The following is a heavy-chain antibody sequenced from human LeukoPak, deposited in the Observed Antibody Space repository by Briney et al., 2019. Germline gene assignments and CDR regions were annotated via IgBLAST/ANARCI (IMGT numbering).Heavy chain of an antibody. D-gene: IGHD5-18*01. Sequence: PSETLSLTCAVYGGSFSGYYWSWIRQPPGKGLEWIGEINHSGSTNYNPSLKSRVTISVDTSKNQFSLKLSSVTAADTAVYYYARERWVNSYGSDFDYWGQGTLVTVSS. V-gene: IGHV4-34*01. CDR2: INHSGST. CDR3: ARERWVNSYGSDFDY. J-gene: IGHJ4*02. CDR1: GGSFSGYY.